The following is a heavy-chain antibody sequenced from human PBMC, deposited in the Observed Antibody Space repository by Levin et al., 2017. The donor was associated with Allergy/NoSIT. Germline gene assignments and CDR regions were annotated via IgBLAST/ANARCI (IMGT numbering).Heavy chain of an antibody. CDR1: GGTFSSYA. J-gene: IGHJ5*02. D-gene: IGHD3-3*01. Sequence: EASVKVSCKASGGTFSSYAISWVRQAPGQGLEWMGGIIPIFGTANYAQKFQGRVTITADESTSTAYMELSSLRSEDTAVYYCARSPPIFWSGYYANTYNWFDPWGQGTLVTVSS. CDR2: IIPIFGTA. CDR3: ARSPPIFWSGYYANTYNWFDP. V-gene: IGHV1-69*13.